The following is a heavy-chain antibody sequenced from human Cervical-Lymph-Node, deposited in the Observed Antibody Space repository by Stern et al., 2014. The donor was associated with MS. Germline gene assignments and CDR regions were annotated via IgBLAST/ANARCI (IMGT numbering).Heavy chain of an antibody. J-gene: IGHJ4*02. CDR2: ISSSGSYI. Sequence: EVQLVESGGGLVKPGGSLRLSCAASGFTFTTYSMNWVRQAPGKGLEWVSSISSSGSYIYYADSVKGRFTISRDDAKNSLYLQINSLRAEDTAVYYCARVVRGEVVPAAIDYWGQGTLVTVSS. CDR1: GFTFTTYS. V-gene: IGHV3-21*01. D-gene: IGHD2-2*02. CDR3: ARVVRGEVVPAAIDY.